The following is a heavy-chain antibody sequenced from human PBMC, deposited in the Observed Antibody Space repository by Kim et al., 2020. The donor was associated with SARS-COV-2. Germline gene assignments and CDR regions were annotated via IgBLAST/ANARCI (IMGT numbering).Heavy chain of an antibody. V-gene: IGHV3-21*04. J-gene: IGHJ2*01. CDR1: KFTFSTYN. Sequence: GGSLRLSCTASKFTFSTYNMNWVRQAPGMGLEWVASITGSSSFIYYADSVKGRFTVSRDNAKDSLFLQMTGLRADDTALYYCARATLAAPYWYFDLCGRGTLVTVSS. CDR2: ITGSSSFI. D-gene: IGHD6-6*01. CDR3: ARATLAAPYWYFDL.